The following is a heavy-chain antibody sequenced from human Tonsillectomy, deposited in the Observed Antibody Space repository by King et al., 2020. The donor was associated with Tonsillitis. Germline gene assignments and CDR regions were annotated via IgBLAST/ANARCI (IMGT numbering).Heavy chain of an antibody. CDR2: SYYSGST. CDR3: ASAYLYDSSGYSSGDYFDY. Sequence: QLQESGPGLVKPSETLSLTCTVSGGSVSSGSYYWSWIRQPPGKGLEWIGYSYYSGSTNYNPSLKSRVTISVDTSKSQFSLKLSSVTAADTARYYCASAYLYDSSGYSSGDYFDYWGQGTLSTVSP. V-gene: IGHV4-61*01. CDR1: GGSVSSGSYY. J-gene: IGHJ4*02. D-gene: IGHD3-22*01.